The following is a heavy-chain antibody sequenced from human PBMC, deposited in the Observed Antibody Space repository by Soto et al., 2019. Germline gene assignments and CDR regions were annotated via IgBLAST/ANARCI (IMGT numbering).Heavy chain of an antibody. CDR3: ASSSSGRSDAFDS. J-gene: IGHJ3*02. V-gene: IGHV1-69*06. Sequence: GASVKVSCKASGGTFSSYAISWVRQAPGQGLEWMGGIIPIFGTANYAQKFQGRVTITADKSTSTAYMELSSLRSEDTAVYYCASSSSGRSDAFDSWGQGTMVTVSS. CDR2: IIPIFGTA. CDR1: GGTFSSYA. D-gene: IGHD6-19*01.